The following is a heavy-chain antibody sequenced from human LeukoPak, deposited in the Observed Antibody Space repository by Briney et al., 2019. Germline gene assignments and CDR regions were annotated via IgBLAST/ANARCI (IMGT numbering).Heavy chain of an antibody. CDR3: AKDSPLKYCSSTSCFDYFDY. V-gene: IGHV3-23*01. CDR2: ISGSGGST. D-gene: IGHD2-2*01. Sequence: GGSLRLSCAASGFTFSSYAMSWVRQAPGKGLEWVSAISGSGGSTYYADSVKGRFTISRDNSKNTLYLQMNSLRAEDTAVYYCAKDSPLKYCSSTSCFDYFDYWGQGTLVTVSS. J-gene: IGHJ4*02. CDR1: GFTFSSYA.